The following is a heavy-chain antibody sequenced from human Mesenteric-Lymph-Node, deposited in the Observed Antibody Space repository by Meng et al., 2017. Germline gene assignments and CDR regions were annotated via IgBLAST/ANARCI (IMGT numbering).Heavy chain of an antibody. CDR1: GFTFGDYA. J-gene: IGHJ4*02. Sequence: GGSLRLSCTASGFTFGDYAMSWVRQAPGKGLEWVGFIRSKAYGGTTEYAASVKGRFTISRDDSKSIAYLQMNSLKTEDTAVYYCTRAGAVAGIVNFDYWGQGTLVTVSS. V-gene: IGHV3-49*04. CDR3: TRAGAVAGIVNFDY. CDR2: IRSKAYGGTT. D-gene: IGHD6-19*01.